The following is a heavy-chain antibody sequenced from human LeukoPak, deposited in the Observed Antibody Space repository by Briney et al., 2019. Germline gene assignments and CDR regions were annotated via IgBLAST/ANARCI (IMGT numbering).Heavy chain of an antibody. J-gene: IGHJ4*02. CDR1: ADSISSTNYY. V-gene: IGHV4-39*07. Sequence: PSETLSLTCTVSADSISSTNYYLGWIRQPPGKGLEWIGRIYYIGSTFNNPSLKSRVTISVDTSKNQFSLKLCSVTAADTAVFFQAKDGIRDFDWSTPLDYWGQGTLVTVSS. D-gene: IGHD3-9*01. CDR2: IYYIGST. CDR3: AKDGIRDFDWSTPLDY.